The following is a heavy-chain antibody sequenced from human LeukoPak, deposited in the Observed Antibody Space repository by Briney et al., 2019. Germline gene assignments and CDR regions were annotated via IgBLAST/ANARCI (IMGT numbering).Heavy chain of an antibody. CDR3: ARESSSGYSGYDPVAFDY. D-gene: IGHD5-12*01. J-gene: IGHJ4*02. Sequence: GGSLRLSCAASGFTFSSYAMSWVRQAPGKGLEWVSAISGSGGSTYYADSVKGRFTISRDNSKNTLYLQMNSLRAEDTAVYYCARESSSGYSGYDPVAFDYWGQGTLVTVSS. CDR1: GFTFSSYA. CDR2: ISGSGGST. V-gene: IGHV3-23*01.